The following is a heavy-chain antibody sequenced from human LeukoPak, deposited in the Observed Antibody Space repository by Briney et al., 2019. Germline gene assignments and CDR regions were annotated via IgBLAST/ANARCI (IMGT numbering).Heavy chain of an antibody. CDR3: AKDRDQEYYYYYMDV. Sequence: GGSLRLSCAASGFTFSSHAMSWVRQAPGKGLEWVSAISGSGGSTYYADSVKGRFTISRDNSKNTLYLQMNGLRADDTAVYYCAKDRDQEYYYYYMDVWGKGTTVTVSS. CDR2: ISGSGGST. D-gene: IGHD2-2*01. CDR1: GFTFSSHA. J-gene: IGHJ6*03. V-gene: IGHV3-23*01.